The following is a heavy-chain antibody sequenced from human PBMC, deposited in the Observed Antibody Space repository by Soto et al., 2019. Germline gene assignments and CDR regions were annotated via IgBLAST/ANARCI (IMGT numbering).Heavy chain of an antibody. CDR3: ARGRYGDY. D-gene: IGHD1-1*01. J-gene: IGHJ4*02. V-gene: IGHV1-18*01. CDR2: ISAHNGNT. Sequence: QVHLVQSGAEVKKPGATVKDSCKGSGYDFTTYGITWVRQAPGQGLEWMAWISAHNGNTDYAQKLQGRVTVTRATSTSTAYMELKSLRSDDTAVYYCARGRYGDYWGQGALVTASS. CDR1: GYDFTTYG.